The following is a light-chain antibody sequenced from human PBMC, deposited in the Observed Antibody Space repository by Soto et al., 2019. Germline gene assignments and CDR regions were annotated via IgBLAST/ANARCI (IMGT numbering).Light chain of an antibody. CDR2: GVS. J-gene: IGKJ1*01. CDR3: QQYDSSPRT. CDR1: QSVSMSY. V-gene: IGKV3-20*01. Sequence: EIVLKHSPATRSLSQKEIATLSFVASQSVSMSYLAWYQQKPGQAPSPLIYGVSSRATGIPDRFSGSGSGTDFTLTISRLEPEDFAVYYCQQYDSSPRTFGQGTNVDIK.